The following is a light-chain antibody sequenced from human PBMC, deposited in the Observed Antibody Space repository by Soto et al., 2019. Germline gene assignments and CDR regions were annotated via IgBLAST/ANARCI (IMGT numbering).Light chain of an antibody. V-gene: IGKV3D-15*01. CDR3: QQYNKWPRT. CDR1: QSVSSY. Sequence: VMTQSPATLSLSPGERATLSCRASQSVSSYLAWYQQKPGQAPRLLIYDASNRATGIPARFSGSGSGTDFTLTISRLESEDFAVYNCQQYNKWPRTFGQGTKVDIK. J-gene: IGKJ2*01. CDR2: DAS.